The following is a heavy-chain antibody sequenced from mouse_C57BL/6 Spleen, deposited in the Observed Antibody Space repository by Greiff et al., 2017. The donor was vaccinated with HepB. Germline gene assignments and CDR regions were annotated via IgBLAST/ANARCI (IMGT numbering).Heavy chain of an antibody. D-gene: IGHD1-1*01. J-gene: IGHJ1*03. V-gene: IGHV5-17*01. CDR2: ISSGSRNI. CDR3: ARRGYYGSSYDWYFDV. CDR1: GFTFSDYG. Sequence: EVKLMGSGGGLVKPGGSLKLSCAASGFTFSDYGMHWVRQAPEKGLELVAYISSGSRNIYYADTVKGRFTISRDNAKNTLFLQMTSLRSEDTAMYYCARRGYYGSSYDWYFDVWGTGTTVTVSS.